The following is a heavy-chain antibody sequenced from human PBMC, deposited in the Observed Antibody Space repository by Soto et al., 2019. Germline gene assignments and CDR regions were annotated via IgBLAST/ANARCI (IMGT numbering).Heavy chain of an antibody. CDR2: IYYSGST. CDR3: STYYYGSGSYYGAFDI. V-gene: IGHV4-59*01. Sequence: PSETLSLTCTVSGGSISSYYWSWIRQPPGKGLEWIGYIYYSGSTNYIPSLKSRVTISVDTSKYQFSLKLSSVTAADTVFYYCSTYYYGSGSYYGAFDIWGQGTMVTVSS. D-gene: IGHD3-10*01. CDR1: GGSISSYY. J-gene: IGHJ3*02.